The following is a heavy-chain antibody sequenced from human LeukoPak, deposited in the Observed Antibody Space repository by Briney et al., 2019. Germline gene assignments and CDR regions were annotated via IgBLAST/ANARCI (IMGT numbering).Heavy chain of an antibody. V-gene: IGHV4-34*01. Sequence: SETLSLTCAVYSGSFSGYYWSWIRQPPGKGLEWIGEINHSGSTNYNPSLKSRVTISVDTSKNQFSLKLSSVTAADTAVYYCARGRVPAATRAGYYFDYWGQGTLVTVSS. CDR2: INHSGST. CDR3: ARGRVPAATRAGYYFDY. CDR1: SGSFSGYY. J-gene: IGHJ4*02. D-gene: IGHD2-2*01.